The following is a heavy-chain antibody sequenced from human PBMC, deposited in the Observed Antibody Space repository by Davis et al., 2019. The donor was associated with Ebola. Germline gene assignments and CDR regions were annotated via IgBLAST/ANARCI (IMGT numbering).Heavy chain of an antibody. CDR3: ARQAVAPPNWFDP. CDR1: GGSFSSYY. D-gene: IGHD6-19*01. J-gene: IGHJ5*02. CDR2: IYYSGST. Sequence: PSETLSLTCAVYGGSFSSYYWSWIRQPPGKGLKWIGYIYYSGSTNYNPSLKSRVTISVDTSKNQFSLKLSSVTAADTAVYYCARQAVAPPNWFDPWGQGTLVTVSS. V-gene: IGHV4-59*08.